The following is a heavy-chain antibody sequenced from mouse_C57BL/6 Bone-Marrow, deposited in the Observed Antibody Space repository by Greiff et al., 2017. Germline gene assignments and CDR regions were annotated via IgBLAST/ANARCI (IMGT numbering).Heavy chain of an antibody. CDR3: TTYGPCAMDY. CDR2: IYPENGDT. Sequence: EVKLVESGAELVRPGASVKLSCTASGFNIKDDYMHWVKQRPEQGLEWIGWIYPENGDTEYASQFQGKATITADTSSNPAYLQLSSLTSEDTAVYYCTTYGPCAMDYWGQGTSVTVSS. V-gene: IGHV14-4*01. CDR1: GFNIKDDY. D-gene: IGHD1-2*01. J-gene: IGHJ4*01.